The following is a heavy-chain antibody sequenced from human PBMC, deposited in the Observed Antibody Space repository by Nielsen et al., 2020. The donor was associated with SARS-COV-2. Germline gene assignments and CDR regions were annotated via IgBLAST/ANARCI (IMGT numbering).Heavy chain of an antibody. CDR2: IYYSGST. J-gene: IGHJ6*02. D-gene: IGHD3-9*01. Sequence: SETLSLTCTVSGGSINSYYWSWIRQPPGKGLEWIGYIYYSGSTSYNPSLKSRVTISLDTTKNQFSLKVTSVTAADTAVYYCARDRCDLVPDYYLDQSFYGLDVWGQGTTVTVSS. CDR3: ARDRCDLVPDYYLDQSFYGLDV. CDR1: GGSINSYY. V-gene: IGHV4-59*01.